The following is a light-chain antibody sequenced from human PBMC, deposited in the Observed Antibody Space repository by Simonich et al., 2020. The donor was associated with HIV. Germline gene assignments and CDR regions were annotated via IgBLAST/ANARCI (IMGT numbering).Light chain of an antibody. CDR1: QSVLYSSNNKNY. V-gene: IGKV4-1*01. J-gene: IGKJ4*01. CDR2: WAS. CDR3: QQYYRTPLT. Sequence: DIVMTQSPDSLAVSLGERATINCQSSQSVLYSSNNKNYLAWYQQKPGRPPKLLIYWASTRESGVPDRISGSGSGTDFTLTISSLQTEDVAVYYCQQYYRTPLTFGGGTKVEIK.